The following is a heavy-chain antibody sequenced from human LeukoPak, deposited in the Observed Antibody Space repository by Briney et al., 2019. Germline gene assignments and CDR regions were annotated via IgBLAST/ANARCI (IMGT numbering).Heavy chain of an antibody. Sequence: GGSLRVSCAASGFTFNDYYMSWIRQARGKGLEWVSYISSSGSTIYYADSVKGRFTISRDNAKNSLYLQMNSLRAEDTAVYYCLSSFSSDAFDIWGQGTMVTVSS. V-gene: IGHV3-11*01. J-gene: IGHJ3*02. D-gene: IGHD6-6*01. CDR2: ISSSGSTI. CDR1: GFTFNDYY. CDR3: LSSFSSDAFDI.